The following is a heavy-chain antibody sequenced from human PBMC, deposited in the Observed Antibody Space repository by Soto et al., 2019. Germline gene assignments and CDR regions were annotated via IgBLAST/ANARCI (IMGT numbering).Heavy chain of an antibody. CDR2: IIPILGIA. Sequence: QVQLVQSGAEVKKPGSSVKVSCKASGGTFSSYTISWVRQAPGQGLEWMGRIIPILGIANYAQKFQGRVTITADKSTSTAYMELSSLRSEDTAVYYCARAGSSGWADAFDIWGQGTMVTVSS. CDR1: GGTFSSYT. J-gene: IGHJ3*02. V-gene: IGHV1-69*02. D-gene: IGHD6-19*01. CDR3: ARAGSSGWADAFDI.